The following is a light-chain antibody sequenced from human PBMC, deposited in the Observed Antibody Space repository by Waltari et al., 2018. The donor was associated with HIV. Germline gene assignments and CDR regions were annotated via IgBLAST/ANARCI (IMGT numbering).Light chain of an antibody. J-gene: IGLJ3*02. V-gene: IGLV3-21*04. CDR3: QVWHISTDHWV. CDR2: YDS. Sequence: SYVLTQPPSVSVAPGTTASITCEAANIGSTGVHWYQQKPGQAPILVIYYDSDRPSGIPERFSGSNSGNTATLTISRVEAGDEADYYCQVWHISTDHWVFGAGTKLTVV. CDR1: NIGSTG.